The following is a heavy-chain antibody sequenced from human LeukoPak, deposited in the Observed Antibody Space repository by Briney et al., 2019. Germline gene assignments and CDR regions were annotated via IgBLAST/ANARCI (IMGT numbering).Heavy chain of an antibody. Sequence: SETLSLTCTVSGYSISSGYYWGWIRQPPGKGLEWIGRIYTSGSTNYNPSLKSRVTISVDTSKNQFSLKMSSVTAADTAVYYCAREFNPWGQGTLVTVSS. CDR1: GYSISSGYY. CDR3: AREFNP. V-gene: IGHV4-38-2*02. CDR2: IYTSGST. J-gene: IGHJ5*02.